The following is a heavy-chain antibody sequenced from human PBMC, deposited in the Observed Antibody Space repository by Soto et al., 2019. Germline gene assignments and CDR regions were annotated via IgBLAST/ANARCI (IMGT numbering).Heavy chain of an antibody. CDR3: ARSLLKVILPLGY. D-gene: IGHD3-3*02. J-gene: IGHJ4*02. Sequence: ASVKASCKASGYTFSGYYMHWVRQAPGQGLEWMGWINTLSGDTSFPQKFQGRLAMTRDTSIDTAFMEVSRLTSDDTAIYYCARSLLKVILPLGYWGQGTLVTVSS. CDR2: INTLSGDT. V-gene: IGHV1-2*02. CDR1: GYTFSGYY.